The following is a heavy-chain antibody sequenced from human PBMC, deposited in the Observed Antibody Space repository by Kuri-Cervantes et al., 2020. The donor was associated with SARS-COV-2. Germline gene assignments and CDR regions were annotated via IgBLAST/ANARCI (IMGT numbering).Heavy chain of an antibody. CDR1: GFTFSRYA. V-gene: IGHV3-30-3*01. Sequence: GESLKIPCAASGFTFSRYAMHWVRQAPGKGLEWVAVISYDGTNKDYTASGKGRFTISRDNSQNTLYLQMKSLRTEDTALYYCARDRVGVHDFWGQGTLVTVSS. D-gene: IGHD2-21*01. CDR2: ISYDGTNK. CDR3: ARDRVGVHDF. J-gene: IGHJ4*02.